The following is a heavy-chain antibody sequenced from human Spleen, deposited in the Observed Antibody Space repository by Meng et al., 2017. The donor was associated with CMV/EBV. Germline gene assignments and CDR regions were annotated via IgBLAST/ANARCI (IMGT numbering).Heavy chain of an antibody. CDR2: ISGSGGST. D-gene: IGHD3-9*01. CDR3: ARPTQREVLTGYTGQLYYHMDV. Sequence: GGSLRLSCAASGFTFSSYAMSWVRQAPGKGLEWVSVISGSGGSTYYADSVKGRFTISRDNSKNTLYLQVNGLRDEDTTIYYCARPTQREVLTGYTGQLYYHMDVWGQGTTVTVSS. CDR1: GFTFSSYA. V-gene: IGHV3-23*01. J-gene: IGHJ6*02.